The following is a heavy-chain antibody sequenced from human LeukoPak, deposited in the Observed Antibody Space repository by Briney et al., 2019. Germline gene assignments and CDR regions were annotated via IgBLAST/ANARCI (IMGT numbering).Heavy chain of an antibody. CDR3: ATLAAAGTTPSFDY. D-gene: IGHD6-13*01. J-gene: IGHJ4*02. V-gene: IGHV4-59*08. CDR1: SGSISSYY. Sequence: SETPSLTRTVYSGSISSYYWSWIRQPPGKGLEWIGFINYSGSTNYNPSLKSRVTISVDTSKNQFSLKLSSVTAADTAVYYCATLAAAGTTPSFDYWGQGTLVTVCS. CDR2: INYSGST.